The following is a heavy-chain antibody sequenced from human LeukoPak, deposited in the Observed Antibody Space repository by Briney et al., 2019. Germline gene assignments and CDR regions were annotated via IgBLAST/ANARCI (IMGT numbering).Heavy chain of an antibody. CDR2: ISTGGRTI. D-gene: IGHD2-15*01. J-gene: IGHJ4*02. Sequence: GGSLRLSCAASGFSFSAFEMNWVRQAPGKGLEWISHISTGGRTIYYADSVKGRFTISRDNAKNSLYLQMNSLRGEDTGVYYCARGSGYVLDYWTQGTLVTASS. V-gene: IGHV3-48*03. CDR3: ARGSGYVLDY. CDR1: GFSFSAFE.